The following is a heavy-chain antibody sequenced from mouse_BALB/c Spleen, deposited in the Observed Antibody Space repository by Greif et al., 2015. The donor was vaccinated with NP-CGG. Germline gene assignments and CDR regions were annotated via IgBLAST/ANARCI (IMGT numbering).Heavy chain of an antibody. J-gene: IGHJ1*01. CDR2: ISRGGGST. Sequence: EVMLVESGGGFVKPGGSLKLSCGASGFAFSRYDMSWVRQTPEKRLEWVAYISRGGGSTYYPDPVKGRFTISRDNAQXSLYLQMSSLKSEDPAMYYCASRIYDGDFYWYCDVWGAGTTVTVSS. CDR1: GFAFSRYD. CDR3: ASRIYDGDFYWYCDV. V-gene: IGHV5-12-1*01. D-gene: IGHD2-3*01.